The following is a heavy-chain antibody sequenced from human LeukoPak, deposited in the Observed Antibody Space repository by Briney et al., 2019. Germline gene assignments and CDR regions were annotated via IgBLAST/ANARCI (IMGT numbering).Heavy chain of an antibody. V-gene: IGHV3-48*01. CDR3: ARDGNSSSWYRSGNWFDP. J-gene: IGHJ5*02. Sequence: GGSLRLSCAASGFTFSSYSMNWVRQAPGKGLEWVSYISSSSSTIYYADSVNGRFTISRDNAKNSLYLQMNSLRAEDTAVYYCARDGNSSSWYRSGNWFDPWGQGTLVTVSS. CDR2: ISSSSSTI. CDR1: GFTFSSYS. D-gene: IGHD6-13*01.